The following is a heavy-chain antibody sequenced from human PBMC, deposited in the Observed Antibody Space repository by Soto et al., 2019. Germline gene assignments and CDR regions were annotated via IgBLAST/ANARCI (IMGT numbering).Heavy chain of an antibody. J-gene: IGHJ5*02. Sequence: QVRLVESGGGVVQPGRSLRLSCTASGFSFSSYAMYWFRQPPGKGLEWVAVISHDGINNHYADSVKGRVTVSRDNSNHSPDLKLNSLRGEDTAMYYCARDMYSSDYFVKWFEPWGQGTLVTVSS. CDR3: ARDMYSSDYFVKWFEP. V-gene: IGHV3-30-3*01. CDR1: GFSFSSYA. D-gene: IGHD6-19*01. CDR2: ISHDGINN.